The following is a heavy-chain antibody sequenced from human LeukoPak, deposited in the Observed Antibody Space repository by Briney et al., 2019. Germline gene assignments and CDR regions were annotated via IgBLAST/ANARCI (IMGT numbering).Heavy chain of an antibody. J-gene: IGHJ4*02. CDR1: GFTFSSYA. Sequence: GGSLRLSCAASGFTFSSYAMSWVRQAPGKGLEWASAISGSGGSTYYADSVKGRFTISRDNSKNTLYLQMNSLRAEDTAVYYCAKGKKWELLPSDYWGQGTLVTVSS. D-gene: IGHD1-26*01. CDR3: AKGKKWELLPSDY. CDR2: ISGSGGST. V-gene: IGHV3-23*01.